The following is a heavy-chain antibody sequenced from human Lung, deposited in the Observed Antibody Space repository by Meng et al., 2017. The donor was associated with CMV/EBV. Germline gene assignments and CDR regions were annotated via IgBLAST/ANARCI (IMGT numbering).Heavy chain of an antibody. CDR1: GGSISSYF. CDR2: IYYSGST. Sequence: SXTLSLXCTVSGGSISSYFWSWIRQPPGKGLEWIGYIYYSGSTNYNPSLKSRVTISVDTSKNQFFLKLSSVTAADTAVYYCARDLTREVAWGFDPWGQGTLVTVSS. V-gene: IGHV4-59*01. CDR3: ARDLTREVAWGFDP. J-gene: IGHJ5*02. D-gene: IGHD7-27*01.